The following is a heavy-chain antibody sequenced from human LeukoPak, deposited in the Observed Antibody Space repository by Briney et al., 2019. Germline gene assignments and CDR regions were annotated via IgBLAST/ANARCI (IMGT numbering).Heavy chain of an antibody. Sequence: SETLSLTCTVSGGSISSSSYYWGWIRQPPGKGREWIGSIYYSGSTYYNPSLKSRVTISVDTSKNQFSLKLSSVTAADTAVYYCERLSGVSRIVGATWERYYYYMDVWGKGTTVTVSS. J-gene: IGHJ6*03. V-gene: IGHV4-39*01. CDR2: IYYSGST. D-gene: IGHD1-26*01. CDR3: ERLSGVSRIVGATWERYYYYMDV. CDR1: GGSISSSSYY.